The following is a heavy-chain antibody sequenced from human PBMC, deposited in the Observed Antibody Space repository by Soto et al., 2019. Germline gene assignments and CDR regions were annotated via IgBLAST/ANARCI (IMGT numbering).Heavy chain of an antibody. CDR2: ISYDGSNK. CDR1: GFTVSSYA. CDR3: ARDRSNYGRWGYYYYGMDV. Sequence: QVQLVESGGGVVQPGRSLRLSCAASGFTVSSYAMHWVRQAPGKGLEWVAVISYDGSNKYYADSVKGRFTISRDNSKNTLYLQMNSLRAEDTAVYYCARDRSNYGRWGYYYYGMDVW. J-gene: IGHJ6*01. D-gene: IGHD4-4*01. V-gene: IGHV3-30-3*01.